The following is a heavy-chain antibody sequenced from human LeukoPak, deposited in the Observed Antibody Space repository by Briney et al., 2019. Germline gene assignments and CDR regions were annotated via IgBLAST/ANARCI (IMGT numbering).Heavy chain of an antibody. J-gene: IGHJ6*03. CDR2: INPSGGST. Sequence: ASVKVSCKASGYTFTSYYMHWVRQAPGQGLEWMGIINPSGGSTSYAQKFQGRVTMTRDTSTSTVYMELSSLRSEDTAVYYCAKGIAAGWGGYYYYMDVWGKGTTVTVSS. D-gene: IGHD6-13*01. CDR3: AKGIAAGWGGYYYYMDV. V-gene: IGHV1-46*01. CDR1: GYTFTSYY.